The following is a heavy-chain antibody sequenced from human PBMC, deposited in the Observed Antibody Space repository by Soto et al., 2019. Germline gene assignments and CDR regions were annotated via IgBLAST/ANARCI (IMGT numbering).Heavy chain of an antibody. J-gene: IGHJ4*02. CDR1: GFTFSSYA. Sequence: PGGSLRLSCAASGFTFSSYAMSWVRQAPGKGLEWVSAISGSGGSTYYADSVKGRFTISRDNSKNTLYLQMNSLRAEDTAVYYCSKSTLKQQLVPSRTYYFDYWGQGTLVTVSS. CDR2: ISGSGGST. D-gene: IGHD6-13*01. V-gene: IGHV3-23*01. CDR3: SKSTLKQQLVPSRTYYFDY.